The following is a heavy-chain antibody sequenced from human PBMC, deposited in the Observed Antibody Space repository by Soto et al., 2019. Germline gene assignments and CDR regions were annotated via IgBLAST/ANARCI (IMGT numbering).Heavy chain of an antibody. CDR2: IEQDGSEI. D-gene: IGHD3-10*01. CDR1: GFTFSSFW. CDR3: VRSSGWTGDY. V-gene: IGHV3-7*04. Sequence: EVQLVESGGGLVQPGGSLRLSCVGSGFTFSSFWMNWVRQVPGKGLEWVANIEQDGSEINYVDSVKGRFTISRDNAKKSLYLQMNSLRDEDTAVYYCVRSSGWTGDYWGQGTLVTLSS. J-gene: IGHJ4*02.